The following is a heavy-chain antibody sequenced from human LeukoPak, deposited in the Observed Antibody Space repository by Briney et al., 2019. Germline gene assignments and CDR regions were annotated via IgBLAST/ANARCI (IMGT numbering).Heavy chain of an antibody. Sequence: GGSLRLSCAASGFSFSNYWMGWVRQAPGKGLEWVSGISWNSGSKGYADSVKGRFTISRDNAKNSLYLQMNSLRTEDTALYYCTKLYGYSYGYIGYWGQGTLVTVSS. CDR3: TKLYGYSYGYIGY. V-gene: IGHV3-9*01. CDR1: GFSFSNYW. J-gene: IGHJ4*02. D-gene: IGHD5-18*01. CDR2: ISWNSGSK.